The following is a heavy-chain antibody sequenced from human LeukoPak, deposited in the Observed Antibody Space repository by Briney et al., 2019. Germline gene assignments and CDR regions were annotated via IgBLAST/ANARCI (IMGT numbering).Heavy chain of an antibody. J-gene: IGHJ3*02. CDR3: ARRSRLTMIVDAFDI. V-gene: IGHV4-30-4*01. CDR2: IYYRGTT. Sequence: PSQTLSLTCTVSGGSIRSGDYYWSWIRQPPGKGLEWIGYIYYRGTTYYNPSLESRVSISEDTSKNQFSLKLSSVTAADTAVYYCARRSRLTMIVDAFDIWGQGTMVTVSS. D-gene: IGHD3-22*01. CDR1: GGSIRSGDYY.